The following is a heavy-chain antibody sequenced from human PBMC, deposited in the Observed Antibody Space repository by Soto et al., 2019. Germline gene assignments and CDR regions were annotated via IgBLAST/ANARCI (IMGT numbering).Heavy chain of an antibody. CDR2: ISYDGSNK. V-gene: IGHV3-30-3*01. J-gene: IGHJ4*02. Sequence: GGSLRLSCAASGFTFSSYAMHWVRQAPGKGLEWVAVISYDGSNKYYADSVKGRFTISRDNSKNTLYLQMNSLRAEDTAVYYCARGEVTIFGVVSAQDYWGQGTLVTVSS. D-gene: IGHD3-3*01. CDR1: GFTFSSYA. CDR3: ARGEVTIFGVVSAQDY.